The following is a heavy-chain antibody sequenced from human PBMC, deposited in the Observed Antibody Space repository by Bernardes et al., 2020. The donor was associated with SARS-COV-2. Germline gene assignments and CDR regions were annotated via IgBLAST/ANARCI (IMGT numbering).Heavy chain of an antibody. CDR1: GASIHSGLYY. V-gene: IGHV4-61*02. J-gene: IGHJ5*02. D-gene: IGHD3-16*01. CDR2: IYISGNT. CDR3: ARGVSSTYDYVWGPDPFWCDP. Sequence: SATLSLTCAVSGASIHSGLYYWSWIRQPAGKGPEWIGRIYISGNTIYNPSLKSRVTISIDTSKNQFSLKLTSVTAADTAVYYCARGVSSTYDYVWGPDPFWCDPWGPATLVTVSS.